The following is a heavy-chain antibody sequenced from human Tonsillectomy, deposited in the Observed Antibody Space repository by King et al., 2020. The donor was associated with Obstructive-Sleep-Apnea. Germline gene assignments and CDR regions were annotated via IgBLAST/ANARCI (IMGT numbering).Heavy chain of an antibody. V-gene: IGHV3-9*01. CDR1: GFTFDDFG. D-gene: IGHD6-13*01. CDR3: AKDHIHRTTWYYMDY. CDR2: ISWNSGSI. Sequence: VQLVESGGGLVQPGRSLRLSCAASGFTFDDFGMHWVRQAPGKGLQWVSRISWNSGSIAYADSVKGRFTISRDNAKNSLYLQRNSLRAEDTAFYYCAKDHIHRTTWYYMDYWGQGTLVTVAS. J-gene: IGHJ4*02.